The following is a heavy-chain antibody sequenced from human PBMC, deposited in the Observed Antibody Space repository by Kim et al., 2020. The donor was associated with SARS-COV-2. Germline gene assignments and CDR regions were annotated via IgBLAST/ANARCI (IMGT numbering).Heavy chain of an antibody. CDR1: GGSISSSSYY. CDR2: IYYSGST. V-gene: IGHV4-39*01. J-gene: IGHJ5*02. D-gene: IGHD3-9*01. Sequence: SETLSLTCTVSGGSISSSSYYWGWIRQPPGKGLEWIGSIYYSGSTYYNPSLKSRVTISVDTSKNQFSLKLSSVTAADTAVYYCARHEAYYDILTGYSSLNWFDPWGQGTLVTVSS. CDR3: ARHEAYYDILTGYSSLNWFDP.